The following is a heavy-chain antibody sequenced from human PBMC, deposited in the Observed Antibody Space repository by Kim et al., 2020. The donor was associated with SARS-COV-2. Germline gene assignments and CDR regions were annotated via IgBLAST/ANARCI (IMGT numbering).Heavy chain of an antibody. CDR1: GFTFSSYD. V-gene: IGHV3-13*01. CDR3: ARGTPSYYYDSSGFRYGMDV. D-gene: IGHD3-22*01. CDR2: IGTAGDT. Sequence: GGSLRLSCAASGFTFSSYDMHWVRQATGKGLEWVSAIGTAGDTYYPGSVKGRFTISRENAKNSLYLQMNSLRAGDTAVYYCARGTPSYYYDSSGFRYGMDVWGQGTTVTVSS. J-gene: IGHJ6*02.